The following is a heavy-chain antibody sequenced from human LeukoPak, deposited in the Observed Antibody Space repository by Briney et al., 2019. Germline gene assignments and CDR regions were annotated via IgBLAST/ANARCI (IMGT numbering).Heavy chain of an antibody. Sequence: SQTLSLTCTVSGGSISSGSYCWSWIRQPAGKGLEWIGRIYTSGSTNYNPSLKSRVTISVDTSKNQFSLKLSSVTAADTAVYYCAVGIAAAGRGWFDPWGQGTLVTVSS. CDR3: AVGIAAAGRGWFDP. J-gene: IGHJ5*02. CDR1: GGSISSGSYC. D-gene: IGHD6-13*01. CDR2: IYTSGST. V-gene: IGHV4-61*02.